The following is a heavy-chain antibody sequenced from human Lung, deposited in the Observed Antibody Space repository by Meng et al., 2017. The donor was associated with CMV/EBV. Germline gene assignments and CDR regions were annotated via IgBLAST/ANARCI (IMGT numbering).Heavy chain of an antibody. CDR1: GYSFSTFG. CDR2: SSTRYGQT. V-gene: IGHV1-18*01. Sequence: QPQLVQSGAEVDKPXXXXKVXXKASGYSFSTFGISWVRQVPGQRLEWVGWSSTRYGQTRYAQNLQGRVILSTDTSTNTAYMTLRDLTFDDTAVYFCARESERFGELYDYWGQGTLVTVSS. J-gene: IGHJ4*02. CDR3: ARESERFGELYDY. D-gene: IGHD3-10*01.